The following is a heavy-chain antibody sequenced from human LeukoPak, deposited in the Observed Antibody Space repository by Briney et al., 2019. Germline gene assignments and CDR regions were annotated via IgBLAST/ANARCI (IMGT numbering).Heavy chain of an antibody. CDR3: ARVRRYYDSSGYCFDY. D-gene: IGHD3-22*01. CDR1: GGSISSYY. J-gene: IGHJ4*02. V-gene: IGHV4-59*08. CDR2: IYYSGST. Sequence: SETLSLTCTVSGGSISSYYWSWIRQPPGKGLEWIGYIYYSGSTNYNPSLKSRVTISVDTSKNQFSLKLSSVTAADTAVYYCARVRRYYDSSGYCFDYWGQGTLVTVSS.